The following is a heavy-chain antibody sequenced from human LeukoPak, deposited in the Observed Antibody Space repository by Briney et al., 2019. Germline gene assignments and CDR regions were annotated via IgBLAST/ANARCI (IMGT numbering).Heavy chain of an antibody. CDR3: AKVWFGELTTPDY. D-gene: IGHD3-10*01. Sequence: GGSLRLSCAASGFTFSSYGMSWVRQAPGKGLEWVSAISGSGGSTYYADSVEGRFTISRDNSKNTLYLQMNSLRAEDTAVYYCAKVWFGELTTPDYWGQGTLVTVSS. V-gene: IGHV3-23*01. CDR2: ISGSGGST. CDR1: GFTFSSYG. J-gene: IGHJ4*02.